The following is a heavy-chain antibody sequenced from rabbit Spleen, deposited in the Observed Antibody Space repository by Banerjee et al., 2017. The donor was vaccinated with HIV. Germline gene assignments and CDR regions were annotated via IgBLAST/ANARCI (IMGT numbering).Heavy chain of an antibody. CDR1: GFSFSDRDV. D-gene: IGHD4-1*01. Sequence: QEHLVESGRGLVKPEGSLTLTCKASGFSFSDRDVMCWVRQAPGKGLQWIACINAYTGKPVYATWAKGRFTISSDNAQNTVDLQMNSLTAADTATYFCARETSSGWGIVSFYFSLWGQGTLVTVS. J-gene: IGHJ4*01. CDR2: INAYTGKP. CDR3: ARETSSGWGIVSFYFSL. V-gene: IGHV1S45*01.